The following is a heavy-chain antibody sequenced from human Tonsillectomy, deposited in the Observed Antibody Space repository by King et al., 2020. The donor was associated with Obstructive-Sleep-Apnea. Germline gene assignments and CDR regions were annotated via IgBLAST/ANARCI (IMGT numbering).Heavy chain of an antibody. V-gene: IGHV4-34*01. CDR2: INHSGST. CDR3: ARSIQMLDY. J-gene: IGHJ4*02. CDR1: GGSFSGYY. D-gene: IGHD2-21*01. Sequence: VQLQQWGAGLLKPSETLSLTCAVYGGSFSGYYWSWIRQPPGKGLEWIGEINHSGSTNYNPSLKSRVTISVDTSKNQFSLKLSSVTAADTAGYYCARSIQMLDYWGQGTLVTVSS.